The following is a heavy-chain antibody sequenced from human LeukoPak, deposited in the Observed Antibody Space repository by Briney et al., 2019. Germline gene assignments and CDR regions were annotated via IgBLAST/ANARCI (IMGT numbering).Heavy chain of an antibody. D-gene: IGHD6-19*01. CDR3: AGRRTTQQWLVV. CDR2: INPNSGGT. CDR1: GYTFTCYY. Sequence: ASVKVSCKASGYTFTCYYMHWVRQAPGQGLEWMGWINPNSGGTNYAQKFQGRVTMTRDTSISTAYMELSRLRSDDTAVYYCAGRRTTQQWLVVWGQGTTVTVSS. J-gene: IGHJ6*02. V-gene: IGHV1-2*02.